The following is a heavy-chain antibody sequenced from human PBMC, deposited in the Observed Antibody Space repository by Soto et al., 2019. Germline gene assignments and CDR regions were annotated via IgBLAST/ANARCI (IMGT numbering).Heavy chain of an antibody. D-gene: IGHD2-15*01. Sequence: PGGSLRLSCAASGFTVSSKYMTWVRQAPGKGLEWVSLIQSGGTTYYADSVKGRFTISRDTSENTLHLQMDSLRVEDTAVYYCARDDVPCDGGRCYGIPLDFWGKGTTVTVSS. CDR1: GFTVSSKY. J-gene: IGHJ6*04. CDR3: ARDDVPCDGGRCYGIPLDF. CDR2: IQSGGTT. V-gene: IGHV3-66*01.